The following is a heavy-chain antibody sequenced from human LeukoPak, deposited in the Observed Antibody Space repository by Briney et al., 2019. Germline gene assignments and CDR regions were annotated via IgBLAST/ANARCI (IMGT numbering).Heavy chain of an antibody. Sequence: SVKVSCKASRGTLSSYAISWVRQAPGQGLEWMGGSIPIFGTANYVQKFQGRATIPADESTSTAYMELRSLKSEDTAGYYGAKKAKNWFDPWGQGTLVTVSS. CDR3: AKKAKNWFDP. CDR2: SIPIFGTA. D-gene: IGHD2/OR15-2a*01. J-gene: IGHJ5*02. V-gene: IGHV1-69*01. CDR1: RGTLSSYA.